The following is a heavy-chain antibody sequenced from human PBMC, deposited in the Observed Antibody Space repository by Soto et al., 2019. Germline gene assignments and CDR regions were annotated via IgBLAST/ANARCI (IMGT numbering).Heavy chain of an antibody. V-gene: IGHV3-21*01. D-gene: IGHD6-13*01. Sequence: EVQLVESGGGLVKPGGSLRLSCAASGFTFSSYSMNWVRQAPGKGLEWVSSISSSSSYIYYADSVKGRFTISRDNAKNSLYLQMNSLRAEDTAVYYCARYPSLRSWYPEYWGQGTLVTVSS. J-gene: IGHJ4*02. CDR2: ISSSSSYI. CDR3: ARYPSLRSWYPEY. CDR1: GFTFSSYS.